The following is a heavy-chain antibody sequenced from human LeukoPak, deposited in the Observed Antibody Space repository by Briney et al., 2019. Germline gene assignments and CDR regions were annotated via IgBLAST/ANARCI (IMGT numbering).Heavy chain of an antibody. CDR3: AKGPLLWD. V-gene: IGHV3-23*01. Sequence: PGGSLRLSCAASGLTFSSYGMTWVRQAPGKGLEWVSSISGSGGSTYYADSVKGRFTISRDNSKNTLYLQMNSLRAEDTAVYYCAKGPLLWDWGQGNLVTVSS. CDR2: ISGSGGST. CDR1: GLTFSSYG. D-gene: IGHD2/OR15-2a*01. J-gene: IGHJ4*02.